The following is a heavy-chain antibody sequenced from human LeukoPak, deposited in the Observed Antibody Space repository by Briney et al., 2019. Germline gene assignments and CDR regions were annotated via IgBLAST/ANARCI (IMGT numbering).Heavy chain of an antibody. D-gene: IGHD3-3*01. Sequence: SETLSLTCAVYGGSFSGYYWSWIRQPPGKGLEWIGEINHSGSTNYNPSLKSRVTISVDTSKNQFSLKLNSVTAADTAVYYCARGPEYYDFWSGYYGSDYWGQGTLVTVSS. CDR2: INHSGST. CDR3: ARGPEYYDFWSGYYGSDY. J-gene: IGHJ4*02. V-gene: IGHV4-34*01. CDR1: GGSFSGYY.